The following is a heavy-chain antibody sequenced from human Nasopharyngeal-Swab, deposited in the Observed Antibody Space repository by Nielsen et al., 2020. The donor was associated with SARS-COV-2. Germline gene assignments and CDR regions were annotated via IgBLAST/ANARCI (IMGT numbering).Heavy chain of an antibody. V-gene: IGHV4-4*08. Sequence: SETLSLTCTVSGGSISTDYWSWIRQPPGKGLTWIGFISSSGSTNYNPSLKSRVTISVDKSKNQFSLQLSSVTAADTAVYYCVRSSSWYYFDYWAQGTQVTVSS. CDR2: ISSSGST. CDR3: VRSSSWYYFDY. J-gene: IGHJ4*02. CDR1: GGSISTDY. D-gene: IGHD6-13*01.